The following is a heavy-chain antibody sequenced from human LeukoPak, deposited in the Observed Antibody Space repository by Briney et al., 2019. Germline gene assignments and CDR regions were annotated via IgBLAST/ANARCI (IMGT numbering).Heavy chain of an antibody. CDR3: ARDKIPSAGTPRGFDP. CDR1: RFTFSSYS. J-gene: IGHJ5*02. CDR2: ISSTSSYI. D-gene: IGHD6-13*01. V-gene: IGHV3-21*01. Sequence: PGGSLRLSCAASRFTFSSYSMNWVRQAPGKGLEWVSSISSTSSYIYYAASVKGRFTISRDNAKSSLYLQMNSLRAEDTAVYYCARDKIPSAGTPRGFDPWGQGTLVTVSS.